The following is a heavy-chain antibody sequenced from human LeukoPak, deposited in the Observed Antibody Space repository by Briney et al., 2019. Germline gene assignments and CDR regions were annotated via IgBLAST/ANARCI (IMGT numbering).Heavy chain of an antibody. D-gene: IGHD2/OR15-2a*01. CDR1: GFTFSSDS. J-gene: IGHJ4*02. CDR2: ISNSAVST. Sequence: PGGSLRLSCAASGFTFSSDSMTWVRQAPGKGLEWVSTISNSAVSTFYADPVKGRFSISRDNSKNTLYLHMSSLSAEDTAMYYCAKDSFSTTWGPGTLVTVSS. V-gene: IGHV3-23*01. CDR3: AKDSFSTT.